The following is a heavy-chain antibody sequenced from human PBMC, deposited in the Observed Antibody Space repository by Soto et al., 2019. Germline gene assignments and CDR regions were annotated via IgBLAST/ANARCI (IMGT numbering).Heavy chain of an antibody. CDR1: GYTFTSYY. J-gene: IGHJ4*02. V-gene: IGHV1-46*01. D-gene: IGHD1-26*01. CDR2: INPSGGST. CDR3: ARERSGSSPSDY. Sequence: QVQLVQSGTEVKKPGASVKVSCKASGYTFTSYYMHWVRQAPGQGLEWMGIINPSGGSTSYAQKLQGRVSMTRDTSTSTVYLELSSLRSEDTAVYYRARERSGSSPSDYWGQGTLVTVSS.